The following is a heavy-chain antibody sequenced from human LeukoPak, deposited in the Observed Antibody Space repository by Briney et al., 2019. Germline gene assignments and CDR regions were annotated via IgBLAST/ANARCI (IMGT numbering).Heavy chain of an antibody. V-gene: IGHV4-34*01. J-gene: IGHJ3*02. CDR1: GGSFSGYY. CDR3: ARDLGSDSSGYLNDAFDI. Sequence: SETLSLTCAVYGGSFSGYYWSWIRQPPGKGLEWIGEINHSGSTNYNPSLKSRVTISVDTSKNQFSLKLSSATAADSAVYYCARDLGSDSSGYLNDAFDIWGQGTMVTVSS. CDR2: INHSGST. D-gene: IGHD3-22*01.